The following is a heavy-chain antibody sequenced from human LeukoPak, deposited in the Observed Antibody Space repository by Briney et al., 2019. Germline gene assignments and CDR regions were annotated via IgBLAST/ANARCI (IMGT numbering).Heavy chain of an antibody. Sequence: PGGSLRLSCAASGFTFSSYGMNWVRQAPGEGLEWVSVIYSGGTRYYADSVKGRFTISRDNSKNTLYLQMNSLRPEDTAVYYCARDSSSSSSYFDYWGQGTLVTVSS. V-gene: IGHV3-66*01. CDR2: IYSGGTR. D-gene: IGHD6-13*01. J-gene: IGHJ4*02. CDR3: ARDSSSSSSYFDY. CDR1: GFTFSSYG.